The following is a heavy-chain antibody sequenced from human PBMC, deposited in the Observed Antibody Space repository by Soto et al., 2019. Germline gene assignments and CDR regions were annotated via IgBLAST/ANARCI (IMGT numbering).Heavy chain of an antibody. J-gene: IGHJ6*02. D-gene: IGHD6-13*01. V-gene: IGHV3-21*01. Sequence: PGGSLRLSCAASGFTFSSYSMNWVRQAPGKGLEWVSSISSSSSYIYYADSVKGRFTISRDNAKNSLYLQMNSLRAEDTAVYYCARKYSSSWFSYYYGMDVWGQGTTVTVSS. CDR2: ISSSSSYI. CDR1: GFTFSSYS. CDR3: ARKYSSSWFSYYYGMDV.